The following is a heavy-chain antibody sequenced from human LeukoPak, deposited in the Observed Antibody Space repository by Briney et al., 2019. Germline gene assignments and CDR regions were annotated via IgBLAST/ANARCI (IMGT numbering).Heavy chain of an antibody. D-gene: IGHD3-10*01. V-gene: IGHV3-23*01. CDR1: GFTFSSYA. CDR3: AKDEYGSGSYSYYYGMDV. J-gene: IGHJ6*02. Sequence: GGSLRLSCAASGFTFSSYAMSWVRQAPGKGLEWVSAISGSDGSTYYADSVKGRFTISRDNSKNTLYLQMNSLRAEDTAVYYCAKDEYGSGSYSYYYGMDVWGQGTTVTVSS. CDR2: ISGSDGST.